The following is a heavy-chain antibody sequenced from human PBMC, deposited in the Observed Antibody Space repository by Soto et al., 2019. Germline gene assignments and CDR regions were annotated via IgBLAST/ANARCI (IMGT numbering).Heavy chain of an antibody. J-gene: IGHJ3*02. CDR1: GYTFTSYA. V-gene: IGHV1-3*01. D-gene: IGHD3-10*01. CDR2: INAGNGNT. Sequence: ASVKVSCKASGYTFTSYAMHWVRQAPGQRLEWMGWINAGNGNTKYSQKFQGRVTITRDTSASTAYMELSSLRSEDTAVYYCASGGVNGSGRDISGYDAFDIWGQGTMVTVSS. CDR3: ASGGVNGSGRDISGYDAFDI.